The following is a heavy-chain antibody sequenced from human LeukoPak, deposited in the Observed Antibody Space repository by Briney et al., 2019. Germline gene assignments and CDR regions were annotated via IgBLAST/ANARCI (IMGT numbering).Heavy chain of an antibody. CDR3: ARSPGYSYATDAFDI. V-gene: IGHV4-59*01. D-gene: IGHD5-18*01. J-gene: IGHJ3*02. Sequence: PSETLSLTCTVSGGSISSYYWSWIRQPPGKGLEWIGYIYYSGSTNYNPSLKSRVTISVDTSKNQFSLKLSSVTAADTAVYYCARSPGYSYATDAFDIWGQGTMVTVSS. CDR2: IYYSGST. CDR1: GGSISSYY.